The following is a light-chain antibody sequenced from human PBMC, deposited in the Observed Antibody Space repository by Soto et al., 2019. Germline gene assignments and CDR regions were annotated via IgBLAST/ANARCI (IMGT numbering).Light chain of an antibody. CDR1: QNFGSTY. Sequence: EVVLTQSPDTLSLSPGERATLSCRASQNFGSTYLAWYQQKPGQAPRLLIYGASTRATGIPARFSGSGSGTEFTLTISSLQPGDFATYYCQQSYNTPTTFGQGTKVDIK. V-gene: IGKV3D-7*01. CDR2: GAS. CDR3: QQSYNTPTT. J-gene: IGKJ2*01.